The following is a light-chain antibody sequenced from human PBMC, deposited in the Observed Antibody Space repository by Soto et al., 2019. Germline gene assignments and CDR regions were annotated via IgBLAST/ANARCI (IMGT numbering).Light chain of an antibody. CDR2: GAS. J-gene: IGKJ5*01. CDR1: QGISSW. Sequence: DIQMTQSPSSVSAAVGDRVTITCRASQGISSWLAWYQQRPGNAPKLLIYGASTLKGGVPLRFSGSGSGTAFTLTISSLQPEDFATYYCQQAHSFPITFGQGTRLEIK. CDR3: QQAHSFPIT. V-gene: IGKV1-12*01.